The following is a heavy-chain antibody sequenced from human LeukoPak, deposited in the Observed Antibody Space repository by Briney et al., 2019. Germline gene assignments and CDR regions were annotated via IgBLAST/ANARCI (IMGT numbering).Heavy chain of an antibody. J-gene: IGHJ4*02. CDR2: VSGSGTTT. CDR1: GFTFSTYD. Sequence: AGGSLRLSCVASGFTFSTYDMGWVRQAPGRGLEWVSLVSGSGTTTDYADSVKGRFTISRDNSMSTLYLQMKSLRVEDAAVYYCARRFCSGGSCYWGHFDSWGQGTLVTVSP. D-gene: IGHD2-15*01. V-gene: IGHV3-23*01. CDR3: ARRFCSGGSCYWGHFDS.